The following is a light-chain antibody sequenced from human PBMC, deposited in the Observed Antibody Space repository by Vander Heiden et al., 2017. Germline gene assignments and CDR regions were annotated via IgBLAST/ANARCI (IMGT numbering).Light chain of an antibody. V-gene: IGKV4-1*01. J-gene: IGKJ1*01. CDR3: QQYYNTPWT. Sequence: DIVMTQYPDSLAVSLGERATINRKSSQSVLSSSNNNKYLDWYRQKPGQPPKLLIYWASTRESGVPDRFSGSGSGTDFTLTISSLQAEDVAVYYCQQYYNTPWTFGQGTKVEIK. CDR1: QSVLSSSNNNKY. CDR2: WAS.